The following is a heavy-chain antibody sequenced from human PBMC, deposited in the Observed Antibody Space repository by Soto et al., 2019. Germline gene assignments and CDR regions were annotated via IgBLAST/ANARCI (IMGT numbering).Heavy chain of an antibody. CDR2: IFYSGTT. V-gene: IGHV4-31*03. CDR1: GGSISNDAYY. D-gene: IGHD5-18*01. CDR3: ARVISYGYPYYYYYYMDI. J-gene: IGHJ6*03. Sequence: PSETLSLTCSVSGGSISNDAYYWSWIRQHPGKGLEWIGYIFYSGTTYYNVSLKSRVTISRDTSKNQFSLKLSSVTAADTAVYYCARVISYGYPYYYYYYMDIWGKGTTVTVSS.